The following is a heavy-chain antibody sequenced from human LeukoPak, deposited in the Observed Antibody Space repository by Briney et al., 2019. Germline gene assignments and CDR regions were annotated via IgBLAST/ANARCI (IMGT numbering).Heavy chain of an antibody. V-gene: IGHV1-8*02. J-gene: IGHJ1*01. D-gene: IGHD4-17*01. CDR1: GYSFTGYY. CDR2: INPDSGNT. CDR3: TRGPYAYSQY. Sequence: ASVKVSCKASGYSFTGYYMHRVRQAPGQGFEWMGWINPDSGNTGYGQKFQGRLTMTRDASISTAYMELSSLRSEDTAFYYCTRGPYAYSQYWGQGTLVTVSS.